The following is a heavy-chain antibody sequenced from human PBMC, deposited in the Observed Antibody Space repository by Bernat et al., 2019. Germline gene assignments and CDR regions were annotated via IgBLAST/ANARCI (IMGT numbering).Heavy chain of an antibody. Sequence: EVQLAESGGGLVQPGGSLRLSCAASGFTFSSYSMNWVRQAPGKGLEWVSYISSSSSTIYYADSVKGRFTISRDNAKNSLYLQMNSLRAEDTAVYYCARDFPTGYSGYDYYYYGMDVWGQGTTVTVSS. D-gene: IGHD5-12*01. V-gene: IGHV3-48*01. CDR2: ISSSSSTI. J-gene: IGHJ6*02. CDR3: ARDFPTGYSGYDYYYYGMDV. CDR1: GFTFSSYS.